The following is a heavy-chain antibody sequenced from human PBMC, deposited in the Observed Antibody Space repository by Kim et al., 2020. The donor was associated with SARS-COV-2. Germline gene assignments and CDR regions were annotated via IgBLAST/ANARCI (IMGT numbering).Heavy chain of an antibody. Sequence: SETLSLTCTVSGGSISSYYWSWIRQPPGKVLEWIGYIFNSGSTSYNPSLKSRVTISVDTSKNQFSLKLSSVTAADTAVYYCARQGTRYDFLTGYYGNWFDPWGQGTLVTVSS. CDR2: IFNSGST. CDR1: GGSISSYY. V-gene: IGHV4-59*08. J-gene: IGHJ5*02. CDR3: ARQGTRYDFLTGYYGNWFDP. D-gene: IGHD3-9*01.